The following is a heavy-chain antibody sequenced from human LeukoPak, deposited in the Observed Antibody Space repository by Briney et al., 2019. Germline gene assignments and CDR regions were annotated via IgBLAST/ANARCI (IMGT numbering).Heavy chain of an antibody. J-gene: IGHJ6*03. CDR1: GYTFTRYD. Sequence: ASVKVSCKASGYTFTRYDIHWVRQATGQGLEWMGWMNPNSGNTGYAQKFQGRVTMTRNTSISTAYMELSSLRSEDTAVYYCARSQRLGYCSSTSCYWDYYYYMDVWGKGTTVTVSS. D-gene: IGHD2-2*03. V-gene: IGHV1-8*01. CDR3: ARSQRLGYCSSTSCYWDYYYYMDV. CDR2: MNPNSGNT.